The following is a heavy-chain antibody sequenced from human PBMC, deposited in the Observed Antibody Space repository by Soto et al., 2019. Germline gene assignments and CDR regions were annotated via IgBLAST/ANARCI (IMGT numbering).Heavy chain of an antibody. Sequence: VQLVESGGGVVQPGRSLRLSCAASGFTFSSYGMHWVRQAPGKGLEWVAVISYDGSNKYYADSVKGRFTISRDNSKNTLYLQMNSLRAEDTAVYYCAKDRGYSHGLALDDYWGQGTLVTVSS. D-gene: IGHD5-18*01. J-gene: IGHJ4*02. CDR2: ISYDGSNK. CDR1: GFTFSSYG. V-gene: IGHV3-30*18. CDR3: AKDRGYSHGLALDDY.